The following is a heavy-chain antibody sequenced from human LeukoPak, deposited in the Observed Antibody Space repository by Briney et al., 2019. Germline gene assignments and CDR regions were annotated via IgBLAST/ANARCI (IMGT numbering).Heavy chain of an antibody. V-gene: IGHV3-20*04. Sequence: PGGSLRLSCAASGFTFDDYGMSWVRQAPGKGLEWVSGINWNGGSTGYADSVKGRFTISRDNAKNSLYLQMNSLRAKDTALYYCARDPTAHYYYYYMDVRGKGTTVTVSS. CDR1: GFTFDDYG. J-gene: IGHJ6*03. CDR2: INWNGGST. CDR3: ARDPTAHYYYYYMDV.